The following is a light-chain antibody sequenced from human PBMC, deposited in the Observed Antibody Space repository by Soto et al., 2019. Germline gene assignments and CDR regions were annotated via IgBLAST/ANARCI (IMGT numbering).Light chain of an antibody. Sequence: DIVMTQSPDSLAVSLGERATINCKSSQSVLSSANNKNYLAWYQQKPGQPPKLLIYGASTRASGVPDRFSGSGSGTDFTLTISSLQPDDFATYYCQQYNNYWTFGQGTRVEIK. CDR3: QQYNNYWT. CDR2: GAS. CDR1: QSVLSSANNKNY. V-gene: IGKV4-1*01. J-gene: IGKJ1*01.